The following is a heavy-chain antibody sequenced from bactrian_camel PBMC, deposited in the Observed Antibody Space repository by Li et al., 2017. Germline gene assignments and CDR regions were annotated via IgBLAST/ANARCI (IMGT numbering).Heavy chain of an antibody. D-gene: IGHD7*01. CDR2: IDSDGTT. CDR3: AKTGGTWHEYDY. Sequence: HVQLVESGGGSVQAGGSLRLACAASGFTFTKFHMTWVRQAPGKEREGVAAIDSDGTTRYVDSVKGRFTISRDNAKNTVYLQLNSLKTEDMAMYYCAKTGGTWHEYDYWGQGTQVTVS. CDR1: GFTFTKFH. V-gene: IGHV3S26*01. J-gene: IGHJ4*01.